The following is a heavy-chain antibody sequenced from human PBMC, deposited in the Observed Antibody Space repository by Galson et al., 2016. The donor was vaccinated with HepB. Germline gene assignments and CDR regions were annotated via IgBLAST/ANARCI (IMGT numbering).Heavy chain of an antibody. V-gene: IGHV3-33*01. CDR1: GFTFSTYG. D-gene: IGHD1-26*01. CDR2: ILSDGSNK. Sequence: SLRLSCAASGFTFSTYGMHWVRQAPGKGLERVAVILSDGSNKISANSVKGRFTISRDNSNNTLYLQMNSLRAEDTAVYYCARAPRWYSGSPDVYYYHYGMDVWGQGTTVTVSS. CDR3: ARAPRWYSGSPDVYYYHYGMDV. J-gene: IGHJ6*02.